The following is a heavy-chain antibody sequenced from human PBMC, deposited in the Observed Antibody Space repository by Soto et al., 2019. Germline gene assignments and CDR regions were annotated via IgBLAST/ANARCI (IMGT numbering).Heavy chain of an antibody. Sequence: SVKVSCEASGYTFTSYAMHWVRQAPGQRLEWMGWINAGNGNTKYSQKFQGRVTITRDTSASTAYMELSSLRSEDTAVYYCARDWYCTNGVCYPLRDYWGQGTLVTVSS. CDR2: INAGNGNT. CDR3: ARDWYCTNGVCYPLRDY. D-gene: IGHD2-8*01. J-gene: IGHJ4*02. V-gene: IGHV1-3*01. CDR1: GYTFTSYA.